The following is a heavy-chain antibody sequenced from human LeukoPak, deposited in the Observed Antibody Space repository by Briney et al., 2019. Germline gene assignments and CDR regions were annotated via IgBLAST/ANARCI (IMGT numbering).Heavy chain of an antibody. V-gene: IGHV3-48*03. D-gene: IGHD1-26*01. CDR3: ARSTSGSYFFDY. CDR2: ISSSDSTI. CDR1: GFTFSSYE. J-gene: IGHJ4*02. Sequence: RPGGSLRLSCAASGFTFSSYEMNWVRQAPGKGLEWVSYISSSDSTIYYADSVKGRFTISRDNAKNSLYLQMNSLTAEDTAVYYCARSTSGSYFFDYWGQGTLVTVSS.